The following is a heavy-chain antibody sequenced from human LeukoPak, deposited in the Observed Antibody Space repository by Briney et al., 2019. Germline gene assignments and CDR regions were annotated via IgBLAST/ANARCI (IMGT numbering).Heavy chain of an antibody. D-gene: IGHD2/OR15-2a*01. V-gene: IGHV5-51*01. CDR3: VRLALYPGKFSFDF. CDR2: IFPPDSNT. CDR1: GYTFATFW. Sequence: GESLKISCEASGYTFATFWIGWVRQMPGKGLEWVGIIFPPDSNTKYSPSFQDLVTISADKSINTACLQWSSLKASDSAIYYCVRLALYPGKFSFDFWRQGTLVTVPS. J-gene: IGHJ4*02.